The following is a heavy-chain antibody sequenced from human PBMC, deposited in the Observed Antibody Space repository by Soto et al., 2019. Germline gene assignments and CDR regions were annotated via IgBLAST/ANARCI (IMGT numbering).Heavy chain of an antibody. CDR1: GGSISSYY. CDR2: IYYSGST. D-gene: IGHD2-15*01. J-gene: IGHJ5*02. V-gene: IGHV4-59*01. Sequence: QVQLQESGPGLVKPSETLSLTCTVSGGSISSYYWSWIRQPPGKGLEWIGYIYYSGSTNYNPSLKSRVTISVDTSKNQFSLKLSSVTAADTAVYYCARVMGQCSGGSCYPLHNWFDPWGQGTLVTVSS. CDR3: ARVMGQCSGGSCYPLHNWFDP.